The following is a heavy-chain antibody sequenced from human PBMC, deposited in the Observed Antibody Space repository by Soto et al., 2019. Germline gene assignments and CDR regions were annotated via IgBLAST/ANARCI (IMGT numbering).Heavy chain of an antibody. Sequence: PGGSLRLSCAASGFTFTRSAMHWVRQAPGKGLEWVSSIGTGGGGTYYADSVKGRFSISRDNSNNTLYLQMNSLRAEDTAVYYCAKGSHASTWSSYFDSWGQGILVTVSS. J-gene: IGHJ4*02. CDR3: AKGSHASTWSSYFDS. D-gene: IGHD2-2*01. CDR1: GFTFTRSA. V-gene: IGHV3-23*01. CDR2: IGTGGGGT.